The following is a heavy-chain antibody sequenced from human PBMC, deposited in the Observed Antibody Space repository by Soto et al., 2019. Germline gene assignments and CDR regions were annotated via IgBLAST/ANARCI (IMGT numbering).Heavy chain of an antibody. CDR2: ISYDGSNK. CDR1: GFTFSSYA. Sequence: QVQLVESGGGVVQPGRSLRLSCAASGFTFSSYAMHWVRQAPGKGLEWVAVISYDGSNKYYADSVKGRFTISRDNSKNTLYLQMNSLRAEDTAVYYCARRFTAAAGTFDYWGQGTLVTVSS. J-gene: IGHJ4*02. D-gene: IGHD6-13*01. CDR3: ARRFTAAAGTFDY. V-gene: IGHV3-30-3*01.